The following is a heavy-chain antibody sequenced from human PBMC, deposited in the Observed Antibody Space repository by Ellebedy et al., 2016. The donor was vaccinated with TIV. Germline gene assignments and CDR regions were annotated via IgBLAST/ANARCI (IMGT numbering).Heavy chain of an antibody. Sequence: SSVKVSCXASGCTFSSYAISWVRQAPGQGLEWMGGIIPIFGTANYAQKFQGRVTITADKSTSTAYMELSSLRSEDTAVYYCARDMGPMVRGDTPLDYWGQGTLVTVSS. D-gene: IGHD3-10*01. CDR2: IIPIFGTA. CDR1: GCTFSSYA. J-gene: IGHJ4*02. V-gene: IGHV1-69*06. CDR3: ARDMGPMVRGDTPLDY.